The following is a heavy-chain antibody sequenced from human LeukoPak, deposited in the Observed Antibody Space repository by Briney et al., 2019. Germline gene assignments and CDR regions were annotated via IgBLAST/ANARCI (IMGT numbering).Heavy chain of an antibody. D-gene: IGHD3-3*01. CDR3: ARDSPKKRSITIFGVATNNWFDP. J-gene: IGHJ5*02. CDR1: GGSISSYY. V-gene: IGHV4-4*07. CDR2: IYTSGST. Sequence: SETLSLTCTVSGGSISSYYWSWLRQPAGKGLEWIGRIYTSGSTNYNPSLKSRVTMSVDTSKNQFSLKLSSVTAADTAVYYCARDSPKKRSITIFGVATNNWFDPWGQGTLVTVSS.